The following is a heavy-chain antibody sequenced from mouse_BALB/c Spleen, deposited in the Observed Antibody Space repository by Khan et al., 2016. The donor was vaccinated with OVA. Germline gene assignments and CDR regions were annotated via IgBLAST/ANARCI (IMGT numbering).Heavy chain of an antibody. J-gene: IGHJ2*01. CDR1: GYSFTGYF. D-gene: IGHD1-1*01. Sequence: VQLKQSGPELVKPGASVKISCKASGYSFTGYFMHWVMQSHGKSLEWIGRINPHFGETFYNQKFVGKATLTVDESSSTAHMELRSLASEASAVFYCARIYGRDFAYWGQGTTLTVSS. CDR2: INPHFGET. V-gene: IGHV1-20*02. CDR3: ARIYGRDFAY.